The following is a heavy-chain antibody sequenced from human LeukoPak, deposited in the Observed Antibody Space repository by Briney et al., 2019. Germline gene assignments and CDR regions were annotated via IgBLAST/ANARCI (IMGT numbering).Heavy chain of an antibody. V-gene: IGHV4-34*01. CDR1: GGSFSGYY. Sequence: PSETLSLTCAVYGGSFSGYYWSWIRQPPGKGLEWIGEINHSGSTNYNPSLKSRVTISVDTSKNQFSLKLSSVTAADTAVYYCARQYSYGAYYYYYYMDVWGKGTTVTISS. J-gene: IGHJ6*03. CDR3: ARQYSYGAYYYYYYMDV. CDR2: INHSGST. D-gene: IGHD5-18*01.